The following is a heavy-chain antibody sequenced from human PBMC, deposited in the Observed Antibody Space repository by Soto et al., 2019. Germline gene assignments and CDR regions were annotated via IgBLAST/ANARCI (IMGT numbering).Heavy chain of an antibody. Sequence: EVQLAESGGGMVQPGGSLRLSCVAPGLTFSGYAMHWVGQAPGKGLEYVSSISSNGGTTYYGNSVKGRFTISRDNSKNTLYLQMGSLRAEDMAVYYCVRRVSGNYDYWGQGTLVTVSS. CDR3: VRRVSGNYDY. D-gene: IGHD1-7*01. CDR1: GLTFSGYA. J-gene: IGHJ4*02. V-gene: IGHV3-64*01. CDR2: ISSNGGTT.